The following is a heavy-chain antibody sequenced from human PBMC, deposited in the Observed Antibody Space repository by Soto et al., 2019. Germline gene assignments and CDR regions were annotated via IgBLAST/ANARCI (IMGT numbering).Heavy chain of an antibody. CDR2: IRSKANSYAT. J-gene: IGHJ4*02. CDR3: SRLVGATSSFDY. CDR1: GLTFSGSA. V-gene: IGHV3-73*02. D-gene: IGHD1-26*01. Sequence: EVQLVESGGGLVQPGGSLKLSCAASGLTFSGSAMHWVRQASGKGLEWVGRIRSKANSYATAYAESVKGRFTISRDDSKNTAYLQMNSLKTEDTAVYYCSRLVGATSSFDYWGQGTLVTVSS.